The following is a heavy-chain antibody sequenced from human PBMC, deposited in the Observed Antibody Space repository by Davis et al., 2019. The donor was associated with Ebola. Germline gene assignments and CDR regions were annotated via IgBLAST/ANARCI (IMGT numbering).Heavy chain of an antibody. Sequence: PSETLSLTCTVSGVSTTTHFCSWIRQLPGKGLEWIGFIHHGGGANSNPSLKSRVTFSIDTSKTQVSLKLTSVTAADTAVYYCARDTRPCGNDCYDDTFDMWGQGTMVSVSS. CDR3: ARDTRPCGNDCYDDTFDM. CDR2: IHHGGGA. D-gene: IGHD2-21*01. J-gene: IGHJ3*02. V-gene: IGHV4-59*11. CDR1: GVSTTTHF.